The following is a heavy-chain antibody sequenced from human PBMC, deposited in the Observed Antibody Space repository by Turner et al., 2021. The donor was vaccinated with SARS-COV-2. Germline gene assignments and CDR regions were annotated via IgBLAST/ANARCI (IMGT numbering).Heavy chain of an antibody. CDR3: ARSGSWLQSLTVDY. V-gene: IGHV1-2*02. CDR2: INHNRGST. Sequence: QVQLVQSEAEVKKHGASVKLSCKASGYTFVCYYIQGVRQAPGQGLNWIGWINHNRGSTNYGQRFQGRVTMTGDTSISTAYMELGTLGAYDTAVYYCARSGSWLQSLTVDYWGQETLVTVSS. D-gene: IGHD5-12*01. CDR1: GYTFVCYY. J-gene: IGHJ4*02.